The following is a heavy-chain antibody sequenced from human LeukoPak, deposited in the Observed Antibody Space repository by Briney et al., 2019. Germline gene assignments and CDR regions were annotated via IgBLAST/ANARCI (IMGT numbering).Heavy chain of an antibody. V-gene: IGHV3-23*01. J-gene: IGHJ4*02. CDR1: GFTFSSYA. D-gene: IGHD3-9*01. CDR3: AKRRTNYDILTGDFDY. CDR2: FSGSGGST. Sequence: GGSLRLSCAASGFTFSSYAMTWVRQAPGKGLEWVSTFSGSGGSTYYADSVKGRFTISRDNSKNTLYLQMNSLRAEDTAVYYCAKRRTNYDILTGDFDYWGQGTLVTVSP.